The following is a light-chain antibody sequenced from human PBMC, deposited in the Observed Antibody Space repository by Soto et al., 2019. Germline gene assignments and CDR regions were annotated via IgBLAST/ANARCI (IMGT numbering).Light chain of an antibody. Sequence: QSALTQPRSVSGSPGQSVTISCTETSSDVGGYNYVSWYQQHPGKAPKLMIYDVSKRPSGVPDRFSGSKSGNTASLTISGLQAEDESDYYFCSYAGSVVFGGGTKLTVL. J-gene: IGLJ2*01. V-gene: IGLV2-11*01. CDR3: CSYAGSVV. CDR1: SSDVGGYNY. CDR2: DVS.